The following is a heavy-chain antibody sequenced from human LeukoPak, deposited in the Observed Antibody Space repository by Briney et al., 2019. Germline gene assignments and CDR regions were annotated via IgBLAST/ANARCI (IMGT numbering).Heavy chain of an antibody. J-gene: IGHJ3*02. CDR1: GFTFSGYK. Sequence: GGSLRLSCAASGFTFSGYKMNWVRQAPGKGLEWVSYIDSSGSTIFYADSVKGRFTISRDNAKNSLYLQMNSLRAEDTAVYYCARGGPETFDIWGQGTMVTVSS. CDR3: ARGGPETFDI. V-gene: IGHV3-48*01. D-gene: IGHD3-10*01. CDR2: IDSSGSTI.